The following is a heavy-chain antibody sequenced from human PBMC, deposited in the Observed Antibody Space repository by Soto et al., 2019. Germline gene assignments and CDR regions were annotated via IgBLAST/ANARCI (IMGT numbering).Heavy chain of an antibody. D-gene: IGHD3-3*01. V-gene: IGHV3-33*01. CDR2: IWYDGSNK. CDR3: ATSDYDFWSGYYPYGMDV. CDR1: GFTFSSYG. Sequence: QPGGSLRLSCAASGFTFSSYGMHWVRQAPGKGLEWVAVIWYDGSNKYYADSVKGRFTISRDNSKNTLYLQMNSLRAEDTAVYYCATSDYDFWSGYYPYGMDVWGQGTTVTVSS. J-gene: IGHJ6*02.